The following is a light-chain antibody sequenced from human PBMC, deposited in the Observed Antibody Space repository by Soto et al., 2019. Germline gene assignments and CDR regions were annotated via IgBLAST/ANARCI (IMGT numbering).Light chain of an antibody. V-gene: IGKV1-8*01. CDR3: QQYYSYPS. CDR2: AAS. Sequence: AIRMTQSPSSLSASTGDRVTITCRASQGISSYLAWYQQKPGKAPKLLIYAASTLQSGVPSRFSGSGSGTDFTLPISCLQSEDFATYYCQQYYSYPSFGGGTKVEIK. J-gene: IGKJ4*01. CDR1: QGISSY.